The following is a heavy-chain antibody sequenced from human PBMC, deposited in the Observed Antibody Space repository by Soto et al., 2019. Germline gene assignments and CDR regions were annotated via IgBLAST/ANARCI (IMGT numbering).Heavy chain of an antibody. J-gene: IGHJ5*02. V-gene: IGHV1-3*01. D-gene: IGHD1-1*01. Sequence: ASVKVSCKASGYTFTSYAMHWVRQAPGQRLEWMGWINAGNGNTKYSQKFQGRVTITRDTSASTAYMELSSLRSEDTAVYYCARSIGTQDQNCFDPWGQGTLVTVSS. CDR2: INAGNGNT. CDR1: GYTFTSYA. CDR3: ARSIGTQDQNCFDP.